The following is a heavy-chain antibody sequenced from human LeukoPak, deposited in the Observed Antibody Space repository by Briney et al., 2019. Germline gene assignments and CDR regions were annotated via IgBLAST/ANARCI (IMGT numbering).Heavy chain of an antibody. CDR3: AKVTTMIVELLMDY. Sequence: GGSLRLSCAASGFTFSSYGMHWVRQAPGKGLEWVAFIRYGGSNKYYADSVKGRFTISRDNSKNTLYLQMNSLRAEDTAVYYCAKVTTMIVELLMDYWGQGTLVTVSS. CDR1: GFTFSSYG. J-gene: IGHJ4*02. V-gene: IGHV3-30*02. CDR2: IRYGGSNK. D-gene: IGHD3-22*01.